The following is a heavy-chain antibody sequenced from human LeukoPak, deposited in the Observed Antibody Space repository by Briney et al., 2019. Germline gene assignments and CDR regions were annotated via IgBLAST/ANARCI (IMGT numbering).Heavy chain of an antibody. Sequence: SETLSLTCTVSGGSIDSRSYYWDWIRQAPGKGLEWIGTIYHSGSTEYNPSLKSRVAIFVDTSKNQFSLIMHSVAAADTAVYYCARLSEFDNTHYHYFDYWGQGALVTVSS. J-gene: IGHJ4*02. CDR2: IYHSGST. CDR1: GGSIDSRSYY. V-gene: IGHV4-39*01. CDR3: ARLSEFDNTHYHYFDY. D-gene: IGHD2-15*01.